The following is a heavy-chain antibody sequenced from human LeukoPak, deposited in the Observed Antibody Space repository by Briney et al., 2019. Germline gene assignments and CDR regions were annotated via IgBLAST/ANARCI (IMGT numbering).Heavy chain of an antibody. CDR1: GFTFSSYA. D-gene: IGHD3-10*01. Sequence: GGSLRLSCAASGFTFSSYAMHWVRQAPGKGLEWVAVISYDGSIKHYADSVKGRFTISRDSSKNTLYLQMSSVRAEDTAVYYCAREDGYYFDYWGQGTLVTVSS. J-gene: IGHJ4*02. CDR2: ISYDGSIK. CDR3: AREDGYYFDY. V-gene: IGHV3-30*04.